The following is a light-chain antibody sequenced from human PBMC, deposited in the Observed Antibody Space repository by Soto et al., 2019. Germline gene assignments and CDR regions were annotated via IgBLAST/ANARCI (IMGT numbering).Light chain of an antibody. J-gene: IGKJ1*01. CDR1: QSVSNNY. CDR3: RQYGSSGT. Sequence: DIVLTQSPGTLSLWAGVRAKLVGRASQSVSNNYLAWYQQRPGQAPSLLIYGVSSRATGIPDRFIASGSGTEFTLAISRLEPEEFAVYYCRQYGSSGTCVQGTKVDLK. CDR2: GVS. V-gene: IGKV3-20*01.